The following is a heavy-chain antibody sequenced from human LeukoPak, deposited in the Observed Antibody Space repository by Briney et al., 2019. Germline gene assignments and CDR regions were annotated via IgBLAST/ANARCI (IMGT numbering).Heavy chain of an antibody. D-gene: IGHD3-22*01. J-gene: IGHJ4*02. Sequence: GGSLRLSCVGSGFTFRTFGIHWVRQAPGKGLEWVAVISYDESDKYYGDSVKGRFTISRDNPKNTLFLQMNSLRAEDTAVYFCAKDFRRADYYDSSGYYRMIDYWGQRTLVTVSS. CDR2: ISYDESDK. CDR1: GFTFRTFG. V-gene: IGHV3-30*06. CDR3: AKDFRRADYYDSSGYYRMIDY.